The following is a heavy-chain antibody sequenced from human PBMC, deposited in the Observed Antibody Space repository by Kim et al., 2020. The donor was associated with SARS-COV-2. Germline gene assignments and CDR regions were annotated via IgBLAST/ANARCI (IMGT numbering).Heavy chain of an antibody. CDR3: ARDLDYGDNTDY. Sequence: NYAPKLQGRVTMTTDTSTSTAYMELRSLRSDDTAVYYCARDLDYGDNTDYWGQGTLVTVSS. D-gene: IGHD4-17*01. J-gene: IGHJ4*02. V-gene: IGHV1-18*01.